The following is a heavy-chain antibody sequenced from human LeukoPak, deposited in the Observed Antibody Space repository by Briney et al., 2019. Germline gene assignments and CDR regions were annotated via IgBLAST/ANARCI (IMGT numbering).Heavy chain of an antibody. D-gene: IGHD1-26*01. Sequence: SETLSLTCTVSGGSISSYYWSWIRQPPGKGLEWIGYIYYSGSTNYNPSLKSRVTISVDTSKNQFSLKLSSVTTADTAVYYCARGGSYYAYWGQGTLVTVSS. V-gene: IGHV4-59*01. J-gene: IGHJ4*02. CDR3: ARGGSYYAY. CDR2: IYYSGST. CDR1: GGSISSYY.